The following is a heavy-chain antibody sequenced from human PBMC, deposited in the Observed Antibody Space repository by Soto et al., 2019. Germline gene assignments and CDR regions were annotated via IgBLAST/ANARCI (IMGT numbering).Heavy chain of an antibody. V-gene: IGHV4-34*01. CDR1: GGSFSGFY. Sequence: QVQLQQWGAGLLKPSETLSLTCAVHGGSFSGFYWTWIRQPPGKGLVWIGKINHSGSSNYNPPLKSRVTMSLDTSRNQFSLSLNSVTAAATAVYYCARMAGPSYLDLWGRGTLVTVYS. CDR3: ARMAGPSYLDL. CDR2: INHSGSS. J-gene: IGHJ2*01.